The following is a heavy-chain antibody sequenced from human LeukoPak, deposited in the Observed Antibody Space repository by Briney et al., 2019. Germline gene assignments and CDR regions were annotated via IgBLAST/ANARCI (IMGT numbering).Heavy chain of an antibody. CDR1: GYTFTRYY. D-gene: IGHD2-15*01. CDR3: ARDRCSGGSCYQHYFDY. Sequence: ASVKVSCKASGYTFTRYYMHWVRQAPGQGLEWMGWINPNSGGTNYAQKFQGRVTMTRDTSISTAYMELSRLRSDDTAVYYCARDRCSGGSCYQHYFDYWGQGTLVTVSS. CDR2: INPNSGGT. J-gene: IGHJ4*02. V-gene: IGHV1-2*02.